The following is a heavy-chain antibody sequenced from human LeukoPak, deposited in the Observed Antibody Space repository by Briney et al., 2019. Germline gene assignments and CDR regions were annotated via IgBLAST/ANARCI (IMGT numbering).Heavy chain of an antibody. V-gene: IGHV1-2*02. CDR3: ARDAIAAAGTQLPYYYYYMDV. J-gene: IGHJ6*03. Sequence: ASVRVSCKASEYTFTGYYMHWVRQAPGQGLEWMGWINPNSGGTNYAQKFQGRVTMTRDTSISTAYMELSRLRSDDTAVYYCARDAIAAAGTQLPYYYYYMDVWGKGTTVTISS. CDR2: INPNSGGT. CDR1: EYTFTGYY. D-gene: IGHD6-13*01.